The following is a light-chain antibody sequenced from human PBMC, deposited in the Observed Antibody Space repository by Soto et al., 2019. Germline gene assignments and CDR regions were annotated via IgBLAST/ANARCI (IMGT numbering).Light chain of an antibody. Sequence: QSALTQPASLSGSPGQSITISCTGTSSDIGAYDYVSWFQQHPGKAPKLMISEVNNRPSGVSNRFSGSKSGNTAYLTISGLQVEDEAEYYCQSYDSSLSGSVFGTGTKVTVL. CDR3: QSYDSSLSGSV. J-gene: IGLJ1*01. CDR2: EVN. V-gene: IGLV2-14*01. CDR1: SSDIGAYDY.